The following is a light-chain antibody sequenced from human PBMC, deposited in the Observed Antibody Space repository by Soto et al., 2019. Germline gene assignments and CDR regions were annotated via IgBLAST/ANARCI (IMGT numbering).Light chain of an antibody. V-gene: IGLV1-40*01. CDR2: GNN. Sequence: QSVLTQPPSVSGAPGQRVTISCTGSSSDNGAHYDVHWYQQLPGTAPKLLIYGNNNRPSGVPDRFSGSKSGTSASLAITGLQAEDEADYYCQSYDSSLSGWVFGGGTKLTVL. CDR1: SSDNGAHYD. J-gene: IGLJ3*02. CDR3: QSYDSSLSGWV.